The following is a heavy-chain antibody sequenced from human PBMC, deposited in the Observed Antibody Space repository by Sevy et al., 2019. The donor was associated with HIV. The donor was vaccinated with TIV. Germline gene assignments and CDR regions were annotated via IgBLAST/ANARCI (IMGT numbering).Heavy chain of an antibody. D-gene: IGHD1-26*01. CDR2: INTDGESI. V-gene: IGHV3-74*01. Sequence: GGSLRLSCAASGFTFSNYWMHWVRQAPGKGLVWVSHINTDGESISYEDSVKGRFTISRDNAKNTLYLQVNSLRAEDTAVYYCARGTRGTFGNWGQGTLVTVSS. CDR1: GFTFSNYW. CDR3: ARGTRGTFGN. J-gene: IGHJ4*02.